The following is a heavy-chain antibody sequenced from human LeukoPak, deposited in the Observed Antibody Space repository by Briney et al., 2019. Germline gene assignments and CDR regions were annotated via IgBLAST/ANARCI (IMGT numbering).Heavy chain of an antibody. V-gene: IGHV4-59*08. D-gene: IGHD6-13*01. CDR2: IYYSGST. CDR3: ARHGYSSSWAYFDC. Sequence: SETLSLTCTVSGGSISSYYWSWIRQPPGKGLEWIGYIYYSGSTNYNPSLKSRVTISVDTSKNQFSLKLSSVTAADTAVYYCARHGYSSSWAYFDCWGQGTLVTVSS. J-gene: IGHJ4*02. CDR1: GGSISSYY.